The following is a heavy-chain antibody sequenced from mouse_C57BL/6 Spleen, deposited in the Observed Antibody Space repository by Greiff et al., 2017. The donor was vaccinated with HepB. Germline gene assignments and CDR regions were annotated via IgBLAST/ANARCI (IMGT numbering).Heavy chain of an antibody. J-gene: IGHJ4*01. CDR3: ARGDYYGRRRGSYYAMDY. CDR1: GYTFTDYY. Sequence: EVQLQQSGPELVKPGASVKISCKASGYTFTDYYMNWVKQSHGKSLEWIGDINPNNGGTSYNQKFKGKATLTVDKSSSTAYMELRSLTSEDSAVYYCARGDYYGRRRGSYYAMDYWGQGTSVTVSS. V-gene: IGHV1-26*01. D-gene: IGHD1-1*01. CDR2: INPNNGGT.